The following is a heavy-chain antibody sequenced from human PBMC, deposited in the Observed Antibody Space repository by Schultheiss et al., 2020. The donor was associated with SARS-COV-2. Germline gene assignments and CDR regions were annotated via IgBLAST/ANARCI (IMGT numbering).Heavy chain of an antibody. CDR2: ISSSRSYT. CDR1: GFTFSSYG. V-gene: IGHV3-21*05. CDR3: ARDYRSGNYYDYSYGMDV. Sequence: GGSLRLSCVASGFTFSSYGMHWVRQAPGKGLEWVSYISSSRSYTNYADSVKGRFTISRDNAKNSLYLQMNSLRAEDTAVYYCARDYRSGNYYDYSYGMDVWGQGTTVTVSS. J-gene: IGHJ6*02. D-gene: IGHD3-10*01.